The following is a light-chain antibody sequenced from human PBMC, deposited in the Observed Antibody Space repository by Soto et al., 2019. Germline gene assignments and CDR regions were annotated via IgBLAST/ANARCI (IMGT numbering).Light chain of an antibody. J-gene: IGKJ1*01. CDR2: GAS. CDR1: QSVSSSY. CDR3: QQYGSSPRT. Sequence: EIVLTQSPDTLSLSPGERATLSCRASQSVSSSYLAWYQQKPGQAPRLLIYGASSRATGIPDRFSGSGSGTDFTLTXXXXXXEDFAVYYCQQYGSSPRTFGQG. V-gene: IGKV3-20*01.